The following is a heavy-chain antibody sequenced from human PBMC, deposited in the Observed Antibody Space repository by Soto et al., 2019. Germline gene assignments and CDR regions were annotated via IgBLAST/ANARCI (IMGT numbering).Heavy chain of an antibody. CDR3: ARAGYSSGWYEWYFDL. Sequence: GASVKVSCKASGYTFTSCAMHWVRQAPGQRLEWMGWINAGNGNTKYSQKFQGRVTITRDTSASTAYMELSSLRSEDTAVYYCARAGYSSGWYEWYFDLWGRGTLVTVPQ. V-gene: IGHV1-3*01. J-gene: IGHJ2*01. D-gene: IGHD6-19*01. CDR2: INAGNGNT. CDR1: GYTFTSCA.